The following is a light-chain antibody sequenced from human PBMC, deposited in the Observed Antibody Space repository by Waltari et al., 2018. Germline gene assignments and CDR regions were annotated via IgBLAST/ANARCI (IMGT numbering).Light chain of an antibody. CDR3: QQYQTDPWT. J-gene: IGKJ1*01. CDR1: QSIGYW. CDR2: KAS. Sequence: DIQMTQSPSTLSASAGDRVTITCRASQSIGYWLAWYQQKPGKVPKLIIYKASNLESGVPSRFSVSGSGTDFSLTINGLLPDDFATYYCQQYQTDPWTFGQGTKVEVK. V-gene: IGKV1-5*03.